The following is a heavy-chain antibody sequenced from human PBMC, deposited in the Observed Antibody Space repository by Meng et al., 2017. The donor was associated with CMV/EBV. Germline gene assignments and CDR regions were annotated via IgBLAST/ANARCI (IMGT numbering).Heavy chain of an antibody. CDR3: ARIAAAGRFDY. V-gene: IGHV2-5*02. Sequence: IPLQASGPPLVKPTQTLTRTCTFSGFSISNSGVGVGWIRPPPGKALEWLALIYSDDDKRYSPSLKSRLTITKDTSKNQVVLTMTNMDPVDTATYYCARIAAAGRFDYWGQGTLVTVSS. D-gene: IGHD6-13*01. CDR1: GFSISNSGVG. CDR2: IYSDDDK. J-gene: IGHJ4*02.